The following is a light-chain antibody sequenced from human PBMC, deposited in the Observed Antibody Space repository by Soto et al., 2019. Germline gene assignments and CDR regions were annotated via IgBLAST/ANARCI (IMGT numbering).Light chain of an antibody. CDR2: AAS. V-gene: IGKV1-39*01. CDR3: QPSYTIPYT. Sequence: DIQMTQSPSSLSASVGDRVTLTCRASQTISTYLNWYQQKPGKAPELLISAASNLQSGVPSRLSGSGSGTDFTLTISSLQPEDFATYYCQPSYTIPYTFGQGTKLEIK. J-gene: IGKJ2*01. CDR1: QTISTY.